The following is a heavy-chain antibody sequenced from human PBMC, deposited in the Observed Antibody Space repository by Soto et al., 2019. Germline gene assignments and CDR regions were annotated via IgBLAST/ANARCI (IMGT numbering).Heavy chain of an antibody. J-gene: IGHJ4*02. CDR3: AREGGGYCSGGSCQVDY. CDR1: GGSISSTNW. V-gene: IGHV4-4*02. Sequence: PSETLSLTCAVSGGSISSTNWWSWVRQPPGKGLKWIGEIYQSGSTNYNPSLKSRITISIDKSKNQFSLKLSSVTAADTAVYYCAREGGGYCSGGSCQVDYWGQGTLVTVS. CDR2: IYQSGST. D-gene: IGHD2-15*01.